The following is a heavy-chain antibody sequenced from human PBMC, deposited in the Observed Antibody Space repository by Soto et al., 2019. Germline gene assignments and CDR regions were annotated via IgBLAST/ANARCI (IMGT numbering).Heavy chain of an antibody. CDR3: ARGGQLWPGTYDY. D-gene: IGHD5-18*01. CDR2: ISYDGSNT. Sequence: PGGSLRLSCAASGVSFNSYDMHWVRQAPGKGPEWVAIISYDGSNTYYSDSVRGRFTIPRDNAKNSVYLQMNSLRAEDTAVYYCARGGQLWPGTYDYWGQGTLVTVSS. V-gene: IGHV3-33*08. J-gene: IGHJ4*02. CDR1: GVSFNSYD.